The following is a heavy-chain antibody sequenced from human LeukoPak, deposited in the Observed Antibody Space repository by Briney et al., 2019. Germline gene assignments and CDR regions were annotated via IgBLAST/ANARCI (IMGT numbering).Heavy chain of an antibody. CDR3: ARHSQYSYGLLYFFDF. CDR1: GGSVSSSSYY. D-gene: IGHD5-18*01. J-gene: IGHJ4*02. Sequence: SETLSLTCTVSGGSVSSSSYYWGWIRQPPGKGLEWIGSIYYSGTTYYNPSLKSRVTISVDTSKNQFSLKLRSVTVADTAVYYCARHSQYSYGLLYFFDFWGQGTLVTVSS. V-gene: IGHV4-39*01. CDR2: IYYSGTT.